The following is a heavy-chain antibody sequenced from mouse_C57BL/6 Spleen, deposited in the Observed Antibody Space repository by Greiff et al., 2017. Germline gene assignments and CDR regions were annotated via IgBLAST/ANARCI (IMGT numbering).Heavy chain of an antibody. CDR1: GLTIKDDY. Sequence: EVQLVQSGAELVRPGASVKLSCTASGLTIKDDYMHWVKQRPEQGLEWIGWIDPENGDTEYASKFQGKATITADTSSNTAYLQLSSLTAEDTAVYYCTTEPRAYWGQGTLVTVSA. CDR3: TTEPRAY. CDR2: IDPENGDT. J-gene: IGHJ3*01. V-gene: IGHV14-4*01.